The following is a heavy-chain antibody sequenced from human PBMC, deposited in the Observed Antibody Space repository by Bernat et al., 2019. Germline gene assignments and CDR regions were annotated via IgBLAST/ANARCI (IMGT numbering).Heavy chain of an antibody. Sequence: QVQLVESGGGVVQSGKSLRLSCAVSGVTFRNYGMHWVRQAPGKGLEWVAVIWYDGSQKYYADSVKDRFTISRDNSKNTLYLQMNSLRAEDTAVYYCAKITGDMEYYFDYWGQGTLVTVSS. CDR1: GVTFRNYG. J-gene: IGHJ4*02. CDR2: IWYDGSQK. CDR3: AKITGDMEYYFDY. D-gene: IGHD7-27*01. V-gene: IGHV3-33*06.